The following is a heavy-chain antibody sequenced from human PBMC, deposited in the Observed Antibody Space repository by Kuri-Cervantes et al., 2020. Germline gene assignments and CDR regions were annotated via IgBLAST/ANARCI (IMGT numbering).Heavy chain of an antibody. CDR1: GGSFSGYY. CDR3: ARLGPIPSRIDY. V-gene: IGHV4-34*01. J-gene: IGHJ4*02. D-gene: IGHD2-2*02. CDR2: INHSGST. Sequence: SETLSLTCAVYGGSFSGYYWSWIRQSPGKGLEWIGEINHSGSTNYNPSLKSRVTISVDTSKNQFSLKLSSVTAADTAVYYCARLGPIPSRIDYWGQGTLVTVSS.